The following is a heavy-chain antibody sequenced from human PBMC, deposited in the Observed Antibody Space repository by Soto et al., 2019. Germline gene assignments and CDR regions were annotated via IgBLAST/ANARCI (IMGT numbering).Heavy chain of an antibody. CDR2: IIPIFGIA. CDR3: ARVGAYSGSYSKAFDI. V-gene: IGHV1-69*10. Sequence: ASVKVSCKASGGTFSSYAISWVRQAPGQWLEWMGGIIPIFGIANYAQKFQGRVTITADKSTSTAYMELSSLRSEDTAVYYCARVGAYSGSYSKAFDIWGQGTMVTVSS. CDR1: GGTFSSYA. J-gene: IGHJ3*02. D-gene: IGHD1-26*01.